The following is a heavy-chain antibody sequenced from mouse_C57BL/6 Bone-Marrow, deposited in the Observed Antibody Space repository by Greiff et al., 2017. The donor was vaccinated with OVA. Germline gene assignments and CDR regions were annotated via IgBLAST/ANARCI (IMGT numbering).Heavy chain of an antibody. V-gene: IGHV1-54*01. CDR1: GYAFTNYL. CDR2: INPGSGGT. J-gene: IGHJ4*01. CDR3: ARSRTYYSNYVAMDY. Sequence: ESGAELVRPGTSVKVSCKASGYAFTNYLIEWVKQRPGQGLEWIGVINPGSGGTNYNEKFKGKATLTADKSSSTAYMQLSSLTSEDSAVYFCARSRTYYSNYVAMDYWGQGTSVTVSS. D-gene: IGHD2-5*01.